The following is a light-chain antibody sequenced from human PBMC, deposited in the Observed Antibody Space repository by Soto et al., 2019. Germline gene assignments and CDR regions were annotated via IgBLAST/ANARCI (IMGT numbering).Light chain of an antibody. Sequence: QSVLTQLPSVSGAPGQRVTISFTGSSSNIGAGYDVHWYQQRPGTAPKLLIYGNKNRPSGVPDRFSGSKSGTSASLAITGLQAEDEADYYCQSYDSSLSVSYVFGTGTKVTVL. CDR3: QSYDSSLSVSYV. CDR2: GNK. CDR1: SSNIGAGYD. V-gene: IGLV1-40*01. J-gene: IGLJ1*01.